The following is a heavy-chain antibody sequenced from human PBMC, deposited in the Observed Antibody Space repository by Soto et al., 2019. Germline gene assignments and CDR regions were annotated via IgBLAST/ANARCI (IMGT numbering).Heavy chain of an antibody. J-gene: IGHJ4*02. Sequence: QVQLVQSGAEVKKPGSSVKVSCKASGGTFSSYTISWVRQAPGQGLEWMGRIIPILGIANYAQKFQGRVTITADKTTRTAYMELSSLRSEDTAVYYCARDDGLAYCGGDCYSWGQGTLVTVSS. D-gene: IGHD2-21*02. V-gene: IGHV1-69*02. CDR1: GGTFSSYT. CDR3: ARDDGLAYCGGDCYS. CDR2: IIPILGIA.